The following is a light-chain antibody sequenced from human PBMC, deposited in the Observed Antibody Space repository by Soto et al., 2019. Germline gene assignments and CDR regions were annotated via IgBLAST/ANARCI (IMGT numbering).Light chain of an antibody. J-gene: IGLJ1*01. CDR1: STEVGDYKY. V-gene: IGLV2-14*01. CDR2: DVS. CDR3: STYTSSNTPNYV. Sequence: QSALTQPASVSGSPGQSITISCTGTSTEVGDYKYVSWYQKHPGKAPKLIIFDVSSRPAGISNRFSGSKSGKTASLTISGLQPEDESDFYCSTYTSSNTPNYVFGTGTKLTVL.